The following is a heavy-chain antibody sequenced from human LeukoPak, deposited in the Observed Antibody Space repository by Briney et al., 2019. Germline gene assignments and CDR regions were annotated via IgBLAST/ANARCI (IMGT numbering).Heavy chain of an antibody. CDR3: AKAEAREILRAVGLEEYLQY. J-gene: IGHJ1*01. D-gene: IGHD1-26*01. CDR2: IRVDGIDK. V-gene: IGHV3-30*02. CDR1: GFSFHEYG. Sequence: GGSLRLSSAASGFSFHEYGMHWVRLAPGKGLEWVAYIRVDGIDKYYPDSVKGRFTISRDNSKYTVYLQMNSLIPDDTAVYYCAKAEAREILRAVGLEEYLQYWGQGTLVTVSS.